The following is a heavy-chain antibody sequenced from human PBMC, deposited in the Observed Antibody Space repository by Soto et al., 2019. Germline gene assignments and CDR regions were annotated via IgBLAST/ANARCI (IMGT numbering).Heavy chain of an antibody. Sequence: EVQLLESGGGLVLPGGSLRLSCAGSGFTPTTTPLSWVRQPPGKGLEWVTTISGTASRTYYVDSVKGRFFISRDNSKNTLFLQMNSLRAEDTALYFCAKEMGDYYDSSGSWFDPWGQGTLVTVSS. J-gene: IGHJ5*02. CDR1: GFTPTTTP. CDR3: AKEMGDYYDSSGSWFDP. D-gene: IGHD3-22*01. V-gene: IGHV3-23*01. CDR2: ISGTASRT.